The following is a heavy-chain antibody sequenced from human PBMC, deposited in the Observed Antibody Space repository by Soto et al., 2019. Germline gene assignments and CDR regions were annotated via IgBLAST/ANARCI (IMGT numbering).Heavy chain of an antibody. J-gene: IGHJ1*01. D-gene: IGHD2-8*01. CDR2: IHYRGST. CDR3: SRHAPPGVSDPFSF. CDR1: GDSISSSLHY. Sequence: SETLSLTCTVSGDSISSSLHYWAWTRQSPGKGLEWIGSIHYRGSTYYNPSLTSRVTISLDTSKNQVSLQLTSVTAADTARYFCSRHAPPGVSDPFSFWGQGTPVTVSS. V-gene: IGHV4-39*01.